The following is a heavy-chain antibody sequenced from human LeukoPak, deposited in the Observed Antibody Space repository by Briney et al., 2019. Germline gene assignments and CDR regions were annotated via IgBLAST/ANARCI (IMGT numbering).Heavy chain of an antibody. CDR2: VYATGGVA. CDR3: ATEAPRSYYFDY. Sequence: ASVTVSCKASGHTFTNYHIHWVRQAPGQGVEWMGAVYATGGVAINTQTFPVRVTMTRDTSTGTVYMELSSLRFEDTATYYCATEAPRSYYFDYWGQGIQVTVSS. CDR1: GHTFTNYH. V-gene: IGHV1-46*01. J-gene: IGHJ4*02.